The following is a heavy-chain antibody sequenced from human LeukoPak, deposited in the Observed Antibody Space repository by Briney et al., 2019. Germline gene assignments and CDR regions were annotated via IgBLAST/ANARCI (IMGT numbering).Heavy chain of an antibody. CDR3: ARSRFGRGVDFDY. Sequence: GASVKVSCETSGYTFTNYDINWVRQASGQGLEWMGWMNPNSGNTDYAQNFRGRVTFTRDTPTRTAYMELTSLRSEDTAVYYCARSRFGRGVDFDYWGQGTLVTASS. J-gene: IGHJ4*02. V-gene: IGHV1-8*03. D-gene: IGHD2-8*02. CDR1: GYTFTNYD. CDR2: MNPNSGNT.